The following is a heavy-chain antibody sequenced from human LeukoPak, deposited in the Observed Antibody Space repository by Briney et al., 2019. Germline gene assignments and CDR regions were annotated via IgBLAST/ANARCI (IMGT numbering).Heavy chain of an antibody. V-gene: IGHV3-30-3*01. CDR1: GFTFNTYA. J-gene: IGHJ5*02. CDR3: ARAGEDVVLGPAPVGGSPYNWFDP. CDR2: ISYHGIDK. Sequence: GGSLRLSCAASGFTFNTYAITWVRQAPGKGLEWVAVISYHGIDKYYADSVKGRFTISRDNSKNALYLQMNSLRPEDTAVYYCARAGEDVVLGPAPVGGSPYNWFDPWGQGTLVTVSS. D-gene: IGHD2-2*01.